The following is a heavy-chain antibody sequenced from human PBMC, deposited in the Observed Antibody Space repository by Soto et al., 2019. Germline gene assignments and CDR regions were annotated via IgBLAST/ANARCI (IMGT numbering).Heavy chain of an antibody. CDR2: INHSGST. D-gene: IGHD3-10*01. CDR1: GGSFSGYY. Sequence: PSETLSLTCAVYGGSFSGYYWSWIRQPPGKGLEWIGEINHSGSTNYNPSLKSRVTISVDTSKNQFSLKLSSVTAADTAVYYCARRGPRLAARGVFDYWGQGTLVTVSS. V-gene: IGHV4-34*01. J-gene: IGHJ4*02. CDR3: ARRGPRLAARGVFDY.